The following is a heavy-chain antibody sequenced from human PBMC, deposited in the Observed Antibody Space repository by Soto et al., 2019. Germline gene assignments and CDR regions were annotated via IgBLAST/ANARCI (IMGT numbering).Heavy chain of an antibody. V-gene: IGHV3-23*01. J-gene: IGHJ3*02. Sequence: EVQLLESGGGLVQPGGSLRLSCAASGFTFSTYSMTWVRQAPGKGLEWVSTIRDSGHSTHYADSVRGRFAISRDNSTNTLFLQMNSLRAADTAVYYCARVKAQILSSGWYGGDDIWGQGTMVTVSS. CDR3: ARVKAQILSSGWYGGDDI. D-gene: IGHD6-19*01. CDR1: GFTFSTYS. CDR2: IRDSGHST.